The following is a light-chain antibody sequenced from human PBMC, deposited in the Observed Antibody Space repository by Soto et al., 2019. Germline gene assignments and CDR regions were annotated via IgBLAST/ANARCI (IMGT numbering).Light chain of an antibody. CDR2: GNS. J-gene: IGLJ3*02. Sequence: QSVLTQPPSVSGAPGQRVTISCTGSSSNIGAGYDVHWYQQLPGTAPKLLICGNSNRPSGVPDRFSGPKSGTSASLAITGLHAGDEVDYYCQSCDGSLSRSVFGGGIKLPVL. V-gene: IGLV1-40*01. CDR3: QSCDGSLSRSV. CDR1: SSNIGAGYD.